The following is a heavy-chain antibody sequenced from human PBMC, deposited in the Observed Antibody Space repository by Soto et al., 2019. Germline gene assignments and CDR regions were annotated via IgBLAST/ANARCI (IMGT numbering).Heavy chain of an antibody. CDR3: ARNRGYGDYTDAFDI. CDR2: IYYSGST. CDR1: GGSISSYY. J-gene: IGHJ3*02. Sequence: ETLSLTCTVSGGSISSYYWSWIRQPPGKGLEWIGYIYYSGSTNYNPSLKSRVTISVDTSKNQFSLKLSSVTAADTAVYYCARNRGYGDYTDAFDIWGQGTMVTVSS. V-gene: IGHV4-59*01. D-gene: IGHD4-17*01.